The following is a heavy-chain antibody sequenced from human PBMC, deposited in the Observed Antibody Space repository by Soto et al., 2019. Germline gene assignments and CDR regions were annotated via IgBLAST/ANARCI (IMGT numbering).Heavy chain of an antibody. D-gene: IGHD3-10*01. CDR3: AKESDSPLYGSGSYYYYYGMDV. V-gene: IGHV3-30*18. CDR1: GFTFSSYG. J-gene: IGHJ6*02. CDR2: ISYDGSNK. Sequence: GGSLRLSCAASGFTFSSYGMHWVRQAPGKGLEWVAVISYDGSNKYYADSVKGRFTISRDNSKNTLYLQMNSLRAEDTAVYYCAKESDSPLYGSGSYYYYYGMDVWGQGTTVTVSS.